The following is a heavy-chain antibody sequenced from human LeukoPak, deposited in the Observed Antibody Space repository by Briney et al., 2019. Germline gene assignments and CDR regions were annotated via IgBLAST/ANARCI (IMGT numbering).Heavy chain of an antibody. CDR2: IYPGDSDT. CDR1: GYSFTRKW. Sequence: GESLKISWKGSGYSFTRKWIGWVRQMPGKGLEWMAIIYPGDSDTRYSPSFQGQVTISADKSISTAYLQWSSLKASDTAMYYCAKSAFSSSSPPFDYWGQGTLVTVSS. V-gene: IGHV5-51*01. CDR3: AKSAFSSSSPPFDY. D-gene: IGHD6-6*01. J-gene: IGHJ4*02.